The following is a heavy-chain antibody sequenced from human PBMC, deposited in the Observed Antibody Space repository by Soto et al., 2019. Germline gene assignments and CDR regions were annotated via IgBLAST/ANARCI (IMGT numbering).Heavy chain of an antibody. CDR2: ISSSSSYI. J-gene: IGHJ4*02. CDR1: GFTFSSYS. V-gene: IGHV3-21*01. CDR3: ARIVAAAGSGSDY. D-gene: IGHD6-13*01. Sequence: EVQLVESGGGLVKPGGSLRLSCAASGFTFSSYSMNWVRQAPGKGLEWVSSISSSSSYIYYADSVKGRFTISRDNAKNSLYLQMNSLRAEDTAVYYCARIVAAAGSGSDYWGQGTLVTVSS.